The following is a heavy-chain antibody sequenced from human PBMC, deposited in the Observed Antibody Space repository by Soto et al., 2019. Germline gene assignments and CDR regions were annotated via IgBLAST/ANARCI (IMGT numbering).Heavy chain of an antibody. CDR3: ARERREEIHDGYDIDY. CDR1: GGSISNYY. J-gene: IGHJ4*02. CDR2: IYTSGST. V-gene: IGHV4-4*07. Sequence: PSETLSLTCSVSGGSISNYYWSWIRQPAGKGLEWIGRIYTSGSTDYNPSLKSRVTIWIDTSKKQFSLKVTSMTAADTAVYYCARERREEIHDGYDIDYWRQGTLVTVXS. D-gene: IGHD5-12*01.